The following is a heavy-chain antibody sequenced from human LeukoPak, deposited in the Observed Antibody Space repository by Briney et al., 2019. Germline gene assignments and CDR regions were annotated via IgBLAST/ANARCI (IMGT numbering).Heavy chain of an antibody. CDR2: IYSSETT. D-gene: IGHD3-10*01. CDR1: GGSISSGDYY. J-gene: IGHJ4*02. CDR3: ARAGDYYNGRWDY. V-gene: IGHV4-61*08. Sequence: SETLSLTCTDSGGSISSGDYYWSWIRQPPGKGLEWIGYIYSSETTNYNPSLKSRVTISTDTSKNQFSLRLISVTAADTAVYYCARAGDYYNGRWDYWGQGHLVTVSS.